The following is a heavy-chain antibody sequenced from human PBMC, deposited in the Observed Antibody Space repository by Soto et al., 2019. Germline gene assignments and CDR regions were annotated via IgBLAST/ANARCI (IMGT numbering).Heavy chain of an antibody. CDR3: AKGGRYGGYDNFDY. CDR1: GFTFRGYA. Sequence: GGSLRLSCEGSGFTFRGYAMSWVRQAPGKGLEWVTAITGSGGNTYHADSVKGQFTISRDNSKNTLYLQMNSLRAEDTAVYYCAKGGRYGGYDNFDYWGQGTLVTVSS. D-gene: IGHD5-12*01. J-gene: IGHJ4*02. CDR2: ITGSGGNT. V-gene: IGHV3-23*01.